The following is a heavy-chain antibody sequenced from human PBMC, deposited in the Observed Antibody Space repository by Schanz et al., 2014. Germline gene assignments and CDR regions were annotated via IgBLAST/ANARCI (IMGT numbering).Heavy chain of an antibody. V-gene: IGHV3-48*01. J-gene: IGHJ4*02. D-gene: IGHD3-10*01. CDR2: ISGSSRTI. CDR1: GFGFSSYS. CDR3: ARIGGSVFDY. Sequence: EMQLLESGGGLAQPGGSLRLSCAASGFGFSSYSMNWVRQAPGKGLEWVSYISGSSRTIYYADSMKGRFTVSRDNAENALYLQMNSLRAEDTGLYFCARIGGSVFDYWAQGTLVTVSS.